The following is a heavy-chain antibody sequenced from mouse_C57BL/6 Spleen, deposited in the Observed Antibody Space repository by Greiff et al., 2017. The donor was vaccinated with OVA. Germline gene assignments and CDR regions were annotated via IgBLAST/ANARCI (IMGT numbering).Heavy chain of an antibody. V-gene: IGHV1-72*01. CDR3: ARWSGNYPFAY. CDR2: IDPNSGGT. Sequence: VQLQQPGAELVKPGASVKLSCKASGYTFTSYWMHWVKQRPGRGLEWIGRIDPNSGGTKYNEKFKSKATLTVDKPSSPAYMKLSSLTSEDSAVEYCARWSGNYPFAYGGQGTLVTVSA. CDR1: GYTFTSYW. J-gene: IGHJ3*01. D-gene: IGHD2-1*01.